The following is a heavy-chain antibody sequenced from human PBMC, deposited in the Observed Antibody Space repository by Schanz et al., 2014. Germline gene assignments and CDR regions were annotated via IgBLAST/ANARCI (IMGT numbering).Heavy chain of an antibody. CDR2: INGDGSRT. J-gene: IGHJ3*02. V-gene: IGHV3-74*01. CDR3: AKSDAFDI. Sequence: EGQLVESGGGLVQPGGSLRLSCAASGFTFSNYWMHWVRQAPGKGLVWVSRINGDGSRTAYADSVKGRFTISRDNAKNTLYLQMNSLRAEDTAVYYCAKSDAFDIWGQGTLVTVSS. CDR1: GFTFSNYW.